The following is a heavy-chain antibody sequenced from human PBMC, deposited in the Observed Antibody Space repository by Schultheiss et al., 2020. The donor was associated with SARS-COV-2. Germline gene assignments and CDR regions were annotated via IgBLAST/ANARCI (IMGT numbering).Heavy chain of an antibody. V-gene: IGHV3-21*01. CDR1: GFTFSSYS. Sequence: GGSLRLSCAASGFTFSSYSMNWVRQAPGKGLEWVSSISSSSSYIYYAGSVKGRFTISRDNAKKSLYLQMNSLTVEDTAVYYCATQRYCPKGVCLWGNDYWGQGILVTVSS. D-gene: IGHD2-8*01. CDR2: ISSSSSYI. J-gene: IGHJ4*02. CDR3: ATQRYCPKGVCLWGNDY.